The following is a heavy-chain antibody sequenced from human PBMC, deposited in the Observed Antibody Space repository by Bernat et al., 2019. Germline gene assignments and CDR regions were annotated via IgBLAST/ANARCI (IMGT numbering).Heavy chain of an antibody. CDR3: AGLTKTYYYGMDV. D-gene: IGHD1-14*01. J-gene: IGHJ6*02. V-gene: IGHV3-66*01. CDR1: RFTVSSNY. CDR2: IYSGGST. Sequence: VQLVESGGGVVQPGRSLRLSCAASRFTVSSNYMSWVRQAPGKGLEWVSVIYSGGSTYYADSVKGRFTISRDNSKNTLYLQMNSLRAEDTAVYYCAGLTKTYYYGMDVWGQGTTVTVSS.